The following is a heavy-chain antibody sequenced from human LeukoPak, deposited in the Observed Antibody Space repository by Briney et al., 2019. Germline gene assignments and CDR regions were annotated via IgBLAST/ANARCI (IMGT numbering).Heavy chain of an antibody. CDR2: IYYSHST. Sequence: SEPLSLPCTLCGGLICGGKDLWASIRKPPGKGLVWNECIYYSHSTHYHPSLKSRATISVDTSKSEFSLNLHSVTAADTAVYFCASRGITYSSSFFDSWGQGTLVTVSS. J-gene: IGHJ4*02. V-gene: IGHV4-39*01. CDR3: ASRGITYSSSFFDS. D-gene: IGHD6-13*01. CDR1: GGLICGGKDL.